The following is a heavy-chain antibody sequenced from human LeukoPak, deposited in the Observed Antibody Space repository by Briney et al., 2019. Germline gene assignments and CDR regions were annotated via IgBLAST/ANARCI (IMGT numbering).Heavy chain of an antibody. Sequence: KSSETLSLTCTVSGGSISSCYWSWIRQPPGKGLEWIGYIYATGSTNYNPSLKSRVTISVDTSKNQFSLNLRSVTAADTAVYYCARHGSVRSPLGPWGQGTLVTVSS. D-gene: IGHD3-10*01. CDR2: IYATGST. V-gene: IGHV4-4*09. CDR3: ARHGSVRSPLGP. CDR1: GGSISSCY. J-gene: IGHJ5*02.